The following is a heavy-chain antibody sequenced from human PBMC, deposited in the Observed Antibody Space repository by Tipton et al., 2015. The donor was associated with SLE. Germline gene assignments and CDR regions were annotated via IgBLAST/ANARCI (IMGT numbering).Heavy chain of an antibody. V-gene: IGHV4-59*08. CDR1: GGSISSYY. J-gene: IGHJ3*02. CDR3: ARLIGAFDI. CDR2: IYYSGGT. D-gene: IGHD3-10*01. Sequence: TLSLTCTVSGGSISSYYWSWIRQPPGKGLEWIGYIYYSGGTNYNPSLKSRVTISVDTSKNQFSLKLSSVTAADTAVYYCARLIGAFDIWGQGTMVTVSS.